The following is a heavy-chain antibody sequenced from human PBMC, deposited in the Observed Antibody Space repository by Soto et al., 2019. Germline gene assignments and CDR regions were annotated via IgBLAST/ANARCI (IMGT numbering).Heavy chain of an antibody. CDR2: LSSSVSTI. J-gene: IGHJ4*01. CDR1: GFTFSSSE. CDR3: ARDFPSPLDDKTGYSSGWYPLGYFDY. D-gene: IGHD6-19*01. Sequence: PGGSLRLSCAASGFTFSSSEMNWVRQAPGTGLEWVSYLSSSVSTIYYADSVKGRFTISRDNAKNSLYLQMNSLRAEDTAVYYCARDFPSPLDDKTGYSSGWYPLGYFDYWGHGTRVTFXS. V-gene: IGHV3-48*03.